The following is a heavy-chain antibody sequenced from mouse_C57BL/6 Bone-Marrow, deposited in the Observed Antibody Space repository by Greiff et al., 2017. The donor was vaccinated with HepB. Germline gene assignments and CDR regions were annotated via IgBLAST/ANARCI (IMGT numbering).Heavy chain of an antibody. CDR3: AREGNYSAWFAY. D-gene: IGHD2-1*01. Sequence: QVQLQQPGAELVRPGSSVKLSCKASGYTFTSYWMHWVKQRPIQGLEWIGNIDPSDSETHYNQKFKDKATLTVDKSSNTAYMQLSSLTSEDSAVYYWAREGNYSAWFAYWGQGTLVTVSA. J-gene: IGHJ3*01. CDR2: IDPSDSET. CDR1: GYTFTSYW. V-gene: IGHV1-52*01.